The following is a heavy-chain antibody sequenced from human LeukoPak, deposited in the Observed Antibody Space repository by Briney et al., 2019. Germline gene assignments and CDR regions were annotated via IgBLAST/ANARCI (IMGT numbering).Heavy chain of an antibody. CDR3: ARHRLGRGYFDY. CDR1: GYTFTGYY. Sequence: ASVKVSCKASGYTFTGYYMHWVRQAPGQGLEWMGWINPNSGGTNYAQKFQGRVTMTRDTSISTAYMELSRLRSDDTAVYYCARHRLGRGYFDYWGQGTLVTVSS. V-gene: IGHV1-2*02. J-gene: IGHJ4*02. D-gene: IGHD3-16*01. CDR2: INPNSGGT.